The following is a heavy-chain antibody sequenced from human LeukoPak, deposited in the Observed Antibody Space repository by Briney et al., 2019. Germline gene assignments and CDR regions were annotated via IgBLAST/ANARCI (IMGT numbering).Heavy chain of an antibody. D-gene: IGHD3-22*01. CDR3: AKHLLNTYYYDSSGYYSPFDY. V-gene: IGHV3-23*01. CDR1: GFTFSNFW. CDR2: ISGSGGST. J-gene: IGHJ4*02. Sequence: PGGSLRLSCAASGFTFSNFWMHWVRQAPGKGLEWVSAISGSGGSTYYADSVKGRFTISRDNSKNTLYLQMNSLRAEDTAVYYCAKHLLNTYYYDSSGYYSPFDYWGQGTLVTVSS.